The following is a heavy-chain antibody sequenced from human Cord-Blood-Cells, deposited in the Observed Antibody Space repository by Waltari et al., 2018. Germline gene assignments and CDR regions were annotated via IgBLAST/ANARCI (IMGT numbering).Heavy chain of an antibody. V-gene: IGHV1-24*01. D-gene: IGHD2-2*01. CDR3: ATQYCSSTSCYYYFDY. Sequence: QVQLVQSGAEVKKPGASVKVSCKVSGYTLTELSMHCVRQAPGKGLEWMGGFDHEDGETIYAQKFQGRVTMTEDTSTDTAYMELSSLRSEDTAVYYCATQYCSSTSCYYYFDYWGQGTLVTVSS. CDR2: FDHEDGET. J-gene: IGHJ4*02. CDR1: GYTLTELS.